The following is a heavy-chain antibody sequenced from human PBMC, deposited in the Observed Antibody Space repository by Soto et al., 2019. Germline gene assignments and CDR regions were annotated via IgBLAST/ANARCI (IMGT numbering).Heavy chain of an antibody. CDR2: IYPGDSDT. CDR1: GYSFTSYW. J-gene: IGHJ6*02. Sequence: GESLKISCKGSGYSFTSYWIGWVRQMPGKGLEWMGIIYPGDSDTRYSPSFQGQVTISADKSISTAYLQWSSLKASDTAMYYCATIPIDGYNYNYYYYGMDVWGQGTTVTVSS. D-gene: IGHD5-12*01. CDR3: ATIPIDGYNYNYYYYGMDV. V-gene: IGHV5-51*01.